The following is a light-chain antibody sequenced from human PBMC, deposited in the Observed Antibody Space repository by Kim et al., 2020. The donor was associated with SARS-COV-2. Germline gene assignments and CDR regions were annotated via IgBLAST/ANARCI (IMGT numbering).Light chain of an antibody. Sequence: SASVEDRVTITCRASQGISNYLAWYQQKPGKVPKVLIYKASTLQSGVPSRFSGSGSGTDFILTIDSLQPEDVATYYCQKYDSAPYTFGQGTKLEI. V-gene: IGKV1-27*01. CDR2: KAS. CDR1: QGISNY. CDR3: QKYDSAPYT. J-gene: IGKJ2*01.